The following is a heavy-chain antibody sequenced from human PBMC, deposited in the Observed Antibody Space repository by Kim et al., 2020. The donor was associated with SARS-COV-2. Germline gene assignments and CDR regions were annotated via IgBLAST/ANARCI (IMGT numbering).Heavy chain of an antibody. CDR2: ISAYNGNT. Sequence: ASVKVSCKASGYTFTSYGISWVRQAPGQGLEWMGWISAYNGNTNYAQKLQGRVTMTTDTSTSTAYMELRSLRSDDTAVYYCARDRYDFWSGYYDYYYYYGMDVWGQGTTVTVSS. CDR3: ARDRYDFWSGYYDYYYYYGMDV. D-gene: IGHD3-3*01. J-gene: IGHJ6*02. CDR1: GYTFTSYG. V-gene: IGHV1-18*01.